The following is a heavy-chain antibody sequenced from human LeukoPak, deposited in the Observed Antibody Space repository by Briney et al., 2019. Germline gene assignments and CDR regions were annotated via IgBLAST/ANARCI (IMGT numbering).Heavy chain of an antibody. D-gene: IGHD5-12*01. CDR2: INQDGSKE. CDR1: GFTFSSYW. Sequence: GGSLRLSCAASGFTFSSYWMTWVRQAPGKGLEWVAQINQDGSKEYYIDSVRARFSISRDNARNSLSLQMNSLRAEDTAVYYCVRDGGVSGYDLLDYWGQGTLVTVSS. J-gene: IGHJ4*02. V-gene: IGHV3-7*01. CDR3: VRDGGVSGYDLLDY.